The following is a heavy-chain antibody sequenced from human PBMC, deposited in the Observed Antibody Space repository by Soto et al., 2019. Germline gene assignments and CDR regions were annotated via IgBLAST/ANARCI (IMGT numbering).Heavy chain of an antibody. CDR1: GFTFSSYA. D-gene: IGHD3-22*01. Sequence: GGSLRLSCAASGFTFSSYAMSWVRQAPGKGLEWVSAISGSGGSTYYADSVKGRFTISRDNSKNTLYLQMNSLRAEDTAVYYCARDAYYDFNRRLLSAFDIWGQGTMVTVSS. CDR2: ISGSGGST. V-gene: IGHV3-23*01. J-gene: IGHJ3*02. CDR3: ARDAYYDFNRRLLSAFDI.